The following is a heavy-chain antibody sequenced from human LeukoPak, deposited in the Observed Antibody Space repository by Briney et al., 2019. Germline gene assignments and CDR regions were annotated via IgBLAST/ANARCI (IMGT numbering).Heavy chain of an antibody. Sequence: SETLSLTCTVSGGSISSHYWSWIRQPLGRGLEWIGYIYTSGSTKYNPSLKSRVTISGDTSKNQFSLKLSSVTAADTAVYYCARHYSGAYSPFDYWGQGTLVAVSS. CDR1: GGSISSHY. CDR2: IYTSGST. J-gene: IGHJ4*02. D-gene: IGHD1-26*01. V-gene: IGHV4-4*09. CDR3: ARHYSGAYSPFDY.